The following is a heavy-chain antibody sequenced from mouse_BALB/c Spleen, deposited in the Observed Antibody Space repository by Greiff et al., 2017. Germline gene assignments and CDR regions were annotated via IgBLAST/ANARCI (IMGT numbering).Heavy chain of an antibody. D-gene: IGHD2-14*01. V-gene: IGHV5-6*01. Sequence: EVKVVESGGDLVKPGGSLKLSCAASGFTFSSYGMSWVRQTPDKRLEWVATISSGGSYTYYPDSVKGRFTISRDNAKNTLYLQMSSLKSEDTAMYYCARHNKDYRYGDAMDYWGQGTSVTVSS. CDR2: ISSGGSYT. CDR3: ARHNKDYRYGDAMDY. CDR1: GFTFSSYG. J-gene: IGHJ4*01.